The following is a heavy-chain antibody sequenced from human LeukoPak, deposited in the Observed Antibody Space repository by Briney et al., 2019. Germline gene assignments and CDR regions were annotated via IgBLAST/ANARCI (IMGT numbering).Heavy chain of an antibody. J-gene: IGHJ4*02. Sequence: SQTLSLTCTVSGGSISSGSYYWSWIRQPAGKGLEWIGRIYTSGSTNYNPSLKSRVTISVDTSKNQFSLKLSSVTAADTAVYYCARIGRDGFHSTNFDKWGQETLVIVSS. D-gene: IGHD2-2*01. CDR2: IYTSGST. CDR3: ARIGRDGFHSTNFDK. V-gene: IGHV4-61*02. CDR1: GGSISSGSYY.